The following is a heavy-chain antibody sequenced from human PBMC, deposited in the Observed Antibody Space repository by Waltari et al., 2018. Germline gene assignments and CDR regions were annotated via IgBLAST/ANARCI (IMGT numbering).Heavy chain of an antibody. CDR3: ARDREALLWFGEFWNWFDP. V-gene: IGHV1-2*02. CDR1: GYTFTGYY. Sequence: QVQLVQSGAEVKKPGASVKVSCKASGYTFTGYYMHWGRQAPGQGLEWMGWINPNSGGTNYAQKFQGRVTMTRDTSISTAYMELSRLRSDDTAVYYCARDREALLWFGEFWNWFDPWGQGTLVTVSS. CDR2: INPNSGGT. J-gene: IGHJ5*02. D-gene: IGHD3-10*01.